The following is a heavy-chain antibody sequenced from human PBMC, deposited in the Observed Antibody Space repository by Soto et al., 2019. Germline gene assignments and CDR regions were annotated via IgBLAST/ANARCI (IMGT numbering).Heavy chain of an antibody. V-gene: IGHV3-30*18. J-gene: IGHJ4*02. CDR3: AKEGAMATTPKYFDY. Sequence: GGSLRLCCAASGFTFSSYGMHWVRQAPGKGLELVAVISYDGSNKYYADSVKGRFTISRDNSKNTLYLQMNSLRAEDTAVDYCAKEGAMATTPKYFDYGGQGTLVTVSS. CDR1: GFTFSSYG. D-gene: IGHD5-12*01. CDR2: ISYDGSNK.